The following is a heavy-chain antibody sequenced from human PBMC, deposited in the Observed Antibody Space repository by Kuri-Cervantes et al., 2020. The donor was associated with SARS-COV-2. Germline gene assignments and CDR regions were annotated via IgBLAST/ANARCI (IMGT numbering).Heavy chain of an antibody. CDR3: ARDLGLTTGELEWYY. V-gene: IGHV4-30-2*01. D-gene: IGHD3-3*01. CDR1: GGSISSGGYP. CDR2: IYHSGST. Sequence: SETLSLTCAVSGGSISSGGYPWSWIRQPPGKGLEWIGYIYHSGSTYYNPSLKSRVTISVDRSKNQFSLKLSSVTAADTAVYYCARDLGLTTGELEWYYWGQGTLVTVSS. J-gene: IGHJ4*02.